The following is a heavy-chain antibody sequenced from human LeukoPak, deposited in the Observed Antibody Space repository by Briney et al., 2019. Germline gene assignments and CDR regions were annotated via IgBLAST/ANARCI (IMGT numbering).Heavy chain of an antibody. CDR1: GGSFSGYY. CDR3: AREGYSYGMDV. CDR2: INHIGST. V-gene: IGHV4-34*01. J-gene: IGHJ6*01. Sequence: LGTLCLSCAVYGGSFSGYYWSWVRQAPGKGLEWIGEINHIGSTTYNPSLKSRVTISVDTSKTQCSLKLRPGTAADTAVYYCAREGYSYGMDVGGQGTTVTASS.